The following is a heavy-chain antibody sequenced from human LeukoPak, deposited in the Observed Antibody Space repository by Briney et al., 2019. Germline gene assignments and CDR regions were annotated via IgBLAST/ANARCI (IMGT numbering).Heavy chain of an antibody. CDR2: IYYSGST. CDR1: GGSISSSSYY. D-gene: IGHD6-6*01. V-gene: IGHV4-39*07. Sequence: SETLSLTCTVSGGSISSSSYYWGWIRQPPGKGLEWIGSIYYSGSTYYNPSLKSRVTISVDTSKNQFSLKLSSVTAADTAVYYCARDSAELEYSSSSSLSIDYWGQGTLVTVSS. CDR3: ARDSAELEYSSSSSLSIDY. J-gene: IGHJ4*02.